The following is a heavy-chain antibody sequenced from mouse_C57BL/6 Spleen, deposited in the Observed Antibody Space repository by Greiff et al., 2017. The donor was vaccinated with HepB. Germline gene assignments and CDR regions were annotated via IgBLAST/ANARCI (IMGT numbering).Heavy chain of an antibody. CDR2: IDPSDSYT. V-gene: IGHV1-69*01. CDR3: AYGSSSLDD. D-gene: IGHD1-1*01. J-gene: IGHJ2*01. CDR1: GYTFTSYW. Sequence: VQLQQPGAELVMPGASVKLSCKASGYTFTSYWMHWVKQRPGQGLEWIGEIDPSDSYTNYNQKFTGKSTLSVDKSSSTAYMQLSSLTSEDSAVYYCAYGSSSLDDWGQGTTRTVSS.